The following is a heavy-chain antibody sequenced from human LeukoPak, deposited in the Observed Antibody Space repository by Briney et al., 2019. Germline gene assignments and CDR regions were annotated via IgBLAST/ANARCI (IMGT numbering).Heavy chain of an antibody. D-gene: IGHD5-18*01. Sequence: SETLSLTCTVSGGSISSYYWSWIRQPPGKRLEWIGYIYYSGSTSYNPSLKSRVTVSVDTSKNQISLKLSSVTAADTAVYYCARDLGVMVRAFDIWGQGTMVTVSS. CDR2: IYYSGST. J-gene: IGHJ3*02. V-gene: IGHV4-59*01. CDR3: ARDLGVMVRAFDI. CDR1: GGSISSYY.